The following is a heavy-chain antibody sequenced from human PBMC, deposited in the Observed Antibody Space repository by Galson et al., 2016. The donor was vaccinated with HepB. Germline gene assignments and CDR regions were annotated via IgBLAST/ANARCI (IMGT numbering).Heavy chain of an antibody. CDR3: AREEEVGTTSDFGI. J-gene: IGHJ3*02. CDR1: GFTFSNYA. V-gene: IGHV3-30-3*01. Sequence: SLRLSCAASGFTFSNYAMHWVRQAPGKGLEWVTVISYDGSYKYHADSVKGRFTISRDNSKNTLYLQMNSLRPEDMAVYYCAREEEVGTTSDFGIWGQGTMVTCSS. CDR2: ISYDGSYK. D-gene: IGHD5-24*01.